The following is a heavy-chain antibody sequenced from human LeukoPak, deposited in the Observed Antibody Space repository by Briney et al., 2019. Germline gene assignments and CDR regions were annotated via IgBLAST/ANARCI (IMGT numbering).Heavy chain of an antibody. CDR2: IKQDGSEK. CDR1: GFTFSSYW. V-gene: IGHV3-7*01. CDR3: ARDRGTWGEGFDY. J-gene: IGHJ4*02. D-gene: IGHD3-10*01. Sequence: GGSLRLSCAASGFTFSSYWMSWVRQAPGKGLEWVANIKQDGSEKYYVDSVKGRFTISRDNAKNSLYLQMNSLRAEDTAVYYCARDRGTWGEGFDYWGQGTLVTVSS.